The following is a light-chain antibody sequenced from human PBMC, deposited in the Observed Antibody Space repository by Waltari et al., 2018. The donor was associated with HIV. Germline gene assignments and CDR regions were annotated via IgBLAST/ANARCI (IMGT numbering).Light chain of an antibody. J-gene: IGKJ1*01. CDR3: MHGQQTPV. Sequence: DIAMIQSPDSLAVSPGESASISCRSSQNLLHTNGHNYLDWYLQRPGRAPELLIDLGSQRASGVPDRIAGSGSGTSFILKINRVEAEDVGVYYCMHGQQTPVFGQGTKVEIK. CDR2: LGS. V-gene: IGKV2-28*01. CDR1: QNLLHTNGHNY.